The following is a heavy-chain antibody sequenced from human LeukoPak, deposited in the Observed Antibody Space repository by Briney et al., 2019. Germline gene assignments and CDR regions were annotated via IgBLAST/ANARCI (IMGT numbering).Heavy chain of an antibody. J-gene: IGHJ3*02. V-gene: IGHV3-48*04. D-gene: IGHD6-19*01. CDR1: GFTYSSYS. CDR2: ISSSSSTI. CDR3: AILKLWLVAADAFDI. Sequence: GGSLRLSCAASGFTYSSYSMNWVRQAPGKGLEWVSYISSSSSTIYYADSVKGRFTFSRDNAEHSLYLQMNSLRAEDTAVYYCAILKLWLVAADAFDIWGQGTMVTVSS.